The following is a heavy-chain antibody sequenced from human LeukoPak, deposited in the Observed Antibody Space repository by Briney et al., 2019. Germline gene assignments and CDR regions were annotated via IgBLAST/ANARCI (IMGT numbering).Heavy chain of an antibody. CDR1: GGSISSYY. V-gene: IGHV4-59*08. J-gene: IGHJ6*02. D-gene: IGHD6-13*01. Sequence: SETLSLTCTVSGGSISSYYWSWIRQPPGKGLEWIGYIYYSGSTNYNPSLKSRVTISVDTSKNQFSLKLSSVTAADTAVYYCARHVGSSWYYGMDVWGQGTTVTVSS. CDR3: ARHVGSSWYYGMDV. CDR2: IYYSGST.